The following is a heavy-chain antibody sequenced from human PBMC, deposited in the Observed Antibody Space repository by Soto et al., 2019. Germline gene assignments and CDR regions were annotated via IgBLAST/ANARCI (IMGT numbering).Heavy chain of an antibody. J-gene: IGHJ5*02. Sequence: TGGSLILSCAASGFTFRSFTMNWVRRAPGKGLEWVSTISSNSAYIYYTDALRGRFTISRDNAKNSLHLQMNSLRAEDTAVYYCTRDASRDSSARGWFDPWGPGTLVTVS. V-gene: IGHV3-21*01. CDR2: ISSNSAYI. CDR1: GFTFRSFT. D-gene: IGHD6-13*01. CDR3: TRDASRDSSARGWFDP.